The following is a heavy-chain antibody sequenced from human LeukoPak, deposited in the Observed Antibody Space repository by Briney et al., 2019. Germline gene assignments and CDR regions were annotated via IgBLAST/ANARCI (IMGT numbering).Heavy chain of an antibody. J-gene: IGHJ4*02. D-gene: IGHD2-8*01. V-gene: IGHV1-46*03. CDR1: GYTFTSYY. CDR2: INPSGGST. CDR3: ARDRTPCTNGVCYIYDY. Sequence: GASVKVPCKASGYTFTSYYMHWVRQAPGQGLEWMGIINPSGGSTSYAQKFQGRVTMTRDTSTSTVYMELSSLRSEDTAVYYCARDRTPCTNGVCYIYDYWGQGTLVTVSS.